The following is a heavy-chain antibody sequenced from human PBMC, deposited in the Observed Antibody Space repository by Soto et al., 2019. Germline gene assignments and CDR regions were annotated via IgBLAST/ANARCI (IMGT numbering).Heavy chain of an antibody. V-gene: IGHV3-30*18. CDR2: ISYDGSNK. CDR1: VFNFSSYG. D-gene: IGHD2-2*01. CDR3: AKDKASTPCPGG. J-gene: IGHJ6*02. Sequence: PGGSLRSSCASSVFNFSSYGMQWFLQAPGKGLECVAVISYDGSNKYYADSVKGRFTISRDNSKNTLYLQMNSLRAEDTAVYYCAKDKASTPCPGGWGQGNTVTFSS.